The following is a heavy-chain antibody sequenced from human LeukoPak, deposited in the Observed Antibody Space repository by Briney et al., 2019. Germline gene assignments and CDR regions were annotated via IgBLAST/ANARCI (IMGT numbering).Heavy chain of an antibody. CDR2: ISAYNGNT. J-gene: IGHJ4*02. CDR1: GYTFTSYG. V-gene: IGHV1-18*01. Sequence: GASVKVSCKASGYTFTSYGISWVRQAPGQALEWMVWISAYNGNTNYAQKLQGRVTMTTDTSTSTAYMELRSLRSDDTAVYYCARPYYDSSAPPYDYWGQGTLVTVSS. D-gene: IGHD3-22*01. CDR3: ARPYYDSSAPPYDY.